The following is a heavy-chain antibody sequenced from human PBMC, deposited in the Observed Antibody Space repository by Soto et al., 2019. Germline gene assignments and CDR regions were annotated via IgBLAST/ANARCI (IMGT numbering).Heavy chain of an antibody. CDR1: GGSISSYY. CDR2: IYYTGST. J-gene: IGHJ6*02. V-gene: IGHV4-59*08. Sequence: SETLSLTCTVSGGSISSYYWSWIRQPPGKGLEWIGYIYYTGSTNSNPSLKSRVTISVDTSKNQVSLKLSSVTAADTAVYYCVRLVYSWSGSYYYGMYVWAQRTTVPVS. CDR3: VRLVYSWSGSYYYGMYV. D-gene: IGHD1-26*01.